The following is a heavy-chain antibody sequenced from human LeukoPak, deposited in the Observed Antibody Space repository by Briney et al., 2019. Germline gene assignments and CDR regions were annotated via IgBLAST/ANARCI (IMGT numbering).Heavy chain of an antibody. CDR3: ARDYSTPSYYYYYMDV. J-gene: IGHJ6*03. CDR1: GGSISSGSYY. V-gene: IGHV4-61*02. CDR2: IYTSGST. Sequence: SQTLSLTCTVSGGSISSGSYYWSWIRQPAGKGLEWIGRIYTSGSTNYNPSLKSRVTISVDTPKNQFSLRLTSVTAADTAVYFRARDYSTPSYYYYYMDVWGKGTTVTVSS. D-gene: IGHD6-6*01.